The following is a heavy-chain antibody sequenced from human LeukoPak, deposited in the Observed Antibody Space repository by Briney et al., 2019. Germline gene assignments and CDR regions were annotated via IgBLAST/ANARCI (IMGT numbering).Heavy chain of an antibody. V-gene: IGHV1-2*02. D-gene: IGHD3-22*01. CDR3: ARDRNTYYYDSSGPEH. Sequence: SVTVSCKASGYTFTGYYMHWVRQAPGPGLEWPGWINPNSGGTNYAQKFQGRVTMTRATSISTAYMELSRLRSDDTAVYYCARDRNTYYYDSSGPEHWGQGTLVTVSS. J-gene: IGHJ4*02. CDR1: GYTFTGYY. CDR2: INPNSGGT.